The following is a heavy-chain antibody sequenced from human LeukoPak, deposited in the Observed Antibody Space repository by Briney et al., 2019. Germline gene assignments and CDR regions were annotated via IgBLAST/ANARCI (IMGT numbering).Heavy chain of an antibody. Sequence: RPGRSLRLSCAASGLTFSSYGMHWVRQAPGKGLEWVAVISYDGSNKYYADSVKGRFTISRDNSKSTLYLQMNSLRAEDTAVYYCAKDFNIPLLNYYYGMDVWGQGTTVTVSS. D-gene: IGHD3-10*01. CDR1: GLTFSSYG. J-gene: IGHJ6*02. CDR2: ISYDGSNK. CDR3: AKDFNIPLLNYYYGMDV. V-gene: IGHV3-30*18.